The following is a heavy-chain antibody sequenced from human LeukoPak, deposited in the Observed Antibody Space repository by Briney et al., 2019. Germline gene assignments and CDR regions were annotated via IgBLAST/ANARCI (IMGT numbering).Heavy chain of an antibody. CDR2: IYPGDSDT. CDR1: GYSFTSYW. CDR3: ARLESEMATIRVYYFDY. V-gene: IGHV5-51*01. Sequence: MSGESLKISCKGSGYSFTSYWIGWVRQMPGKGLAWMGIIYPGDSDTRYSPSFQGQVTISADKSISTAYLQWSSLKASDTAMYYCARLESEMATIRVYYFDYWGQGTLVTVSS. J-gene: IGHJ4*02. D-gene: IGHD5-24*01.